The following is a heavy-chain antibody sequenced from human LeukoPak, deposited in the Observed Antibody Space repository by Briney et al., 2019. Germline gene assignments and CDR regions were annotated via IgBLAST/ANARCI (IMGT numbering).Heavy chain of an antibody. CDR2: ISSSSGYI. J-gene: IGHJ4*02. CDR1: GFTFSSYS. V-gene: IGHV3-21*01. Sequence: PGGSLRLSCAASGFTFSSYSMNWVRQAPGKGLEWVSSISSSSGYIYYADSVKGRFTISRDNAKNSLYLQMNSLRAEDTAVYYCARDLLITFGGAPYLDYWGQGTLVTVSS. CDR3: ARDLLITFGGAPYLDY. D-gene: IGHD3-16*01.